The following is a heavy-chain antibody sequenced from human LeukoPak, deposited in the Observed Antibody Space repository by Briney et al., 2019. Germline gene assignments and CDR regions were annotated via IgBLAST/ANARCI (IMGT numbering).Heavy chain of an antibody. CDR1: GGSISSYY. CDR2: IYYSGTT. J-gene: IGHJ4*02. Sequence: SETLSLTCTVSGGSISSYYWSWIRQPPRRVLEWSGYIYYSGTTNYNPSLKSRVTMSVDTSRNQFSLRLSSVTAADTAVYYCARFPRVNSIDSWGQGALVTVSS. D-gene: IGHD2-21*01. V-gene: IGHV4-59*08. CDR3: ARFPRVNSIDS.